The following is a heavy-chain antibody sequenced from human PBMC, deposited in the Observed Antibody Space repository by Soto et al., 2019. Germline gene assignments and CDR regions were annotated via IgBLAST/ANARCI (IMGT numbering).Heavy chain of an antibody. V-gene: IGHV1-69*01. Sequence: QVQLVQSGAEVKKPGSSVKVSCKASGGTFSSYAISWVRQAPGQGLEWMGGIIPIFGTANYAQKFQGRATITADESPSTAYMELSSLRSGDTAVYYCASPTKGGVFWWWFGPWGQGTLVTVSS. CDR1: GGTFSSYA. J-gene: IGHJ5*02. D-gene: IGHD2-15*01. CDR2: IIPIFGTA. CDR3: ASPTKGGVFWWWFGP.